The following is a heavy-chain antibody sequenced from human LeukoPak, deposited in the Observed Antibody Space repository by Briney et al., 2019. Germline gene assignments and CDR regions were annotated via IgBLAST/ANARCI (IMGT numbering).Heavy chain of an antibody. CDR1: GFTFSSYA. CDR2: ISYDGSNK. V-gene: IGHV3-30-3*01. D-gene: IGHD5-18*01. CDR3: ARQLDTAMVSPPDY. J-gene: IGHJ4*02. Sequence: GRSLRLSCAASGFTFSSYAMHWVRQAPGKGLEWVAVISYDGSNKYYADSVKGRFTISRDNSKNTLYLQMNSLRAEDTAVYYCARQLDTAMVSPPDYWGQGTLVTVSS.